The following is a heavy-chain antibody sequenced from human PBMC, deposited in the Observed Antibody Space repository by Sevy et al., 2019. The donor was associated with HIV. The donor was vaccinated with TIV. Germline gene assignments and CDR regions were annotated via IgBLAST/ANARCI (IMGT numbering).Heavy chain of an antibody. J-gene: IGHJ4*02. CDR3: ARDSAVVPRALVY. V-gene: IGHV4-59*01. D-gene: IGHD2-15*01. CDR2: IYYSGTI. Sequence: SETLSLTCNVSGDSISSYFWSWFRRPPGKGLEWIGYIYYSGTIDDNPSLRSRVTISVDTSMKHFSMKLTSVTAADTAVYYSARDSAVVPRALVYWGQGTLVTVSS. CDR1: GDSISSYF.